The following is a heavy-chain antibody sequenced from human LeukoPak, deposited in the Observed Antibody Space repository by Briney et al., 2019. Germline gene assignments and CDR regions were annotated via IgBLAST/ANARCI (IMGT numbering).Heavy chain of an antibody. CDR1: GFTFSDDY. D-gene: IGHD2-2*02. Sequence: PGRSLRLSCAASGFTFSDDYMSWIRQAPGKGLEWVSYISSSSSYTNYADSVNGRFTISRENAKKSLYLQMNSLRAEDTAVYYCARDLPIYYYGMDVWGKGTTVTVSS. V-gene: IGHV3-11*06. CDR2: ISSSSSYT. CDR3: ARDLPIYYYGMDV. J-gene: IGHJ6*04.